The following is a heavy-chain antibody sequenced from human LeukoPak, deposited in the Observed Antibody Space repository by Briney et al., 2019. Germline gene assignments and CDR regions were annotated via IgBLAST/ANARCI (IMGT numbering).Heavy chain of an antibody. J-gene: IGHJ4*02. CDR3: ARVPLEHVLRYFDGLFDY. D-gene: IGHD3-9*01. Sequence: SGTLSLTCAISGGSISSSNWWTWVRQPPGKGLEWVGEIYLRGNTNYNPSLESRVTISVDESKTQLSLRLESVTAADTAVYYCARVPLEHVLRYFDGLFDYWGQGTLVTVSS. CDR1: GGSISSSNW. CDR2: IYLRGNT. V-gene: IGHV4-4*02.